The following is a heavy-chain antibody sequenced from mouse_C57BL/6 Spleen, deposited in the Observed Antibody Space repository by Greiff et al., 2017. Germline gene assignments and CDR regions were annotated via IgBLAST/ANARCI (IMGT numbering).Heavy chain of an antibody. CDR1: GYTFTSYW. D-gene: IGHD1-1*01. J-gene: IGHJ4*01. V-gene: IGHV1-55*01. Sequence: QVQLQQPGAELVKPGASVKMSCKASGYTFTSYWITWVKQRPGQGLEWIGDIYPGSGSTNSNEKFKSKATLTVDTSSSTAYSQLSSLTSEDSAVDYCARGTTVAMDYWGQGTSVTVSS. CDR2: IYPGSGST. CDR3: ARGTTVAMDY.